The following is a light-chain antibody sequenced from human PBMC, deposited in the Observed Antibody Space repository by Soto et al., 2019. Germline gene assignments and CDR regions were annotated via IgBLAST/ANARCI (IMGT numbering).Light chain of an antibody. V-gene: IGKV1-6*01. CDR3: IQDYNYPLT. J-gene: IGKJ4*01. Sequence: AIQMTQSPSSLSASVGDRVTITCRASQGIRSALGWYQQKPGKAPNLLIYTASILQSGVPSRFSSNGSGSDFTLTISILQAENFVTDSCIQDYNYPLTLGGGNRVEIK. CDR2: TAS. CDR1: QGIRSA.